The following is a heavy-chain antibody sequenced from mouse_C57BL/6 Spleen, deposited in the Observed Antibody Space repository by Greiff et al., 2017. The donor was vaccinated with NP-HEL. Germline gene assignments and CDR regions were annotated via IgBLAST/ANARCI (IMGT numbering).Heavy chain of an antibody. CDR2: IHPNSGST. CDR1: GYTFTSYW. V-gene: IGHV1-64*01. D-gene: IGHD2-4*01. CDR3: ARGDDYDGRNYAMDY. J-gene: IGHJ4*01. Sequence: VQLQQPGAELVKPGASVKLSCKASGYTFTSYWMHWVKQRPGQGLEWIGMIHPNSGSTNYNEKFKSKATLTVDKSSSTAYMQLSSLTSEDSAVYYCARGDDYDGRNYAMDYWGQGTSVTVSS.